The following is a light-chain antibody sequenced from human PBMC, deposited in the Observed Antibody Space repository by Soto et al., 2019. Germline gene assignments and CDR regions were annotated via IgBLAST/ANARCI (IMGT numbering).Light chain of an antibody. CDR1: QSFRGL. Sequence: EGVLTQCPVTRSVSAGERATLASRASQSFRGLLAWYQQKPGQAPRLLIYDAYNRATGIPPRFSGSGSGTDFTLTISSLEPEDSAVYYCQQRHMWPITFGQGTRLEIK. CDR2: DAY. V-gene: IGKV3-11*01. J-gene: IGKJ5*01. CDR3: QQRHMWPIT.